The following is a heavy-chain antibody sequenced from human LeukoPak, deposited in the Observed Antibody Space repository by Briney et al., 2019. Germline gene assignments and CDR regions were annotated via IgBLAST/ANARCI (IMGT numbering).Heavy chain of an antibody. D-gene: IGHD3-16*01. CDR3: AYMITFGGVIHP. V-gene: IGHV1-18*01. CDR1: GGTFSSYA. CDR2: ISAYNGNT. Sequence: ASVKVSCKASGGTFSSYAISWVRQAPGQGLEWMGWISAYNGNTNYAQKLQGRVTMTTDTSTSTAYMELRSLRSDDTAVYYCAYMITFGGVIHPWGQGTLVTVSS. J-gene: IGHJ5*02.